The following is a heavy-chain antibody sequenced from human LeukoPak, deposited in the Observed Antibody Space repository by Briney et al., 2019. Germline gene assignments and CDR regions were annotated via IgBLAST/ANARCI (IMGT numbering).Heavy chain of an antibody. Sequence: SETLSLTCTVSGGSISSYYWSWIRQPPGKGLEWIGYIYYSGSTNYNPSLKSRVTISVDTSKTQFSLKLSSVTAADTAVYYCARGVYYDFWSGYYRGLNWFDPWGQGTLVTVSS. D-gene: IGHD3-3*01. CDR2: IYYSGST. J-gene: IGHJ5*02. CDR1: GGSISSYY. CDR3: ARGVYYDFWSGYYRGLNWFDP. V-gene: IGHV4-59*01.